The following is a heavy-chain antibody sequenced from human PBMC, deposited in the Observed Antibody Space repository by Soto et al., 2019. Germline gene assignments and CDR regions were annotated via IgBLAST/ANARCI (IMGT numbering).Heavy chain of an antibody. J-gene: IGHJ4*02. D-gene: IGHD6-6*01. V-gene: IGHV3-21*01. CDR3: ARASSTSGPIDY. Sequence: GGSLRLSCAASGFTFSSYNMNWVRQAPGKGLEWVSSISSYSSYIYYADSVKGRFTVSRDNAKNSLYLQMNSLRAEDTAVYYCARASSTSGPIDYWGQGTLVTVSS. CDR1: GFTFSSYN. CDR2: ISSYSSYI.